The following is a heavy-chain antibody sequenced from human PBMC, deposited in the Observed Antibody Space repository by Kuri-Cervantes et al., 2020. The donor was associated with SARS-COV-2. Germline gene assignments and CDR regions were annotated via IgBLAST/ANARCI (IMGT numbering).Heavy chain of an antibody. CDR2: FDPEDGET. J-gene: IGHJ6*03. Sequence: GESLKISCAVSGFTFTSHAMHWVRQAPGKGLEWMGGFDPEDGETIYAQKFQGRVTMTEDTSTDTAYMELSSLRSDDTAVYYCARDQGCSSTSCYSGFRANYYYYYMDVWGKGTTVTVSS. V-gene: IGHV1-24*01. CDR1: GFTFTSHA. CDR3: ARDQGCSSTSCYSGFRANYYYYYMDV. D-gene: IGHD2-2*02.